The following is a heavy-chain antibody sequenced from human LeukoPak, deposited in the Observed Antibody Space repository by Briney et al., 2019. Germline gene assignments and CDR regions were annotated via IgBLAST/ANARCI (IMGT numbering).Heavy chain of an antibody. D-gene: IGHD2-2*01. CDR2: IIPIFGTA. Sequence: SVKVSCKASGGTFSSYAISWVRQAPGQGLEWMGGIIPIFGTANYAQKFQGRVTISADESTSTAYMELSSLRSEDTAVYYCARDEGDCSSTSCYYYYYGMDVWGQGTTVTVSS. V-gene: IGHV1-69*13. J-gene: IGHJ6*02. CDR1: GGTFSSYA. CDR3: ARDEGDCSSTSCYYYYYGMDV.